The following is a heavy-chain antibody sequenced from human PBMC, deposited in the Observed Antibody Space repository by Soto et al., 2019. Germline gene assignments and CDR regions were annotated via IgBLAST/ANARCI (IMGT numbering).Heavy chain of an antibody. Sequence: SETLSLTCTVSGGSISSGGYYWSWIRQHPGKGLEWIGYIYYSGSTYYNPSPKSRVTISVDTSKNQFSLKLSSVTAADTAVYYCARSRYCSGGSCAQNFDYWGQGTLVTVSS. CDR2: IYYSGST. J-gene: IGHJ4*02. CDR3: ARSRYCSGGSCAQNFDY. CDR1: GGSISSGGYY. V-gene: IGHV4-31*03. D-gene: IGHD2-15*01.